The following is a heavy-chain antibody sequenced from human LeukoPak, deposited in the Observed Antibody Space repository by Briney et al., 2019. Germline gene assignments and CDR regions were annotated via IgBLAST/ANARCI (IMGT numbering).Heavy chain of an antibody. CDR3: AKGSNYYYYYYMDV. J-gene: IGHJ6*03. CDR2: IKQGGSEK. CDR1: GFTFSSYW. V-gene: IGHV3-7*03. Sequence: GGSLRLSRAASGFTFSSYWMSWVRQAPGKGLEWVANIKQGGSEKYYVDSVKGRFTISRDNSKNTLYLQMNSLRAEDTAVYYCAKGSNYYYYYYMDVWGKGTTVTVSS.